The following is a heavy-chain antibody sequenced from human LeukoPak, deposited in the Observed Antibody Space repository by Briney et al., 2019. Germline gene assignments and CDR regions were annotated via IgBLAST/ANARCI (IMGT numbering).Heavy chain of an antibody. V-gene: IGHV1-46*01. CDR1: GDTFSSYY. CDR2: ITPSGDST. D-gene: IGHD3-10*01. J-gene: IGHJ4*02. Sequence: ASVKVSCKASGDTFSSYYMHWVRQAPGQGLECMGIITPSGDSTNCAQKFQGRVTMTRDTSTSTVYMELSSLRSEDTAVYYCAREGFHGRELFPTFDYWGRGTLVTVSS. CDR3: AREGFHGRELFPTFDY.